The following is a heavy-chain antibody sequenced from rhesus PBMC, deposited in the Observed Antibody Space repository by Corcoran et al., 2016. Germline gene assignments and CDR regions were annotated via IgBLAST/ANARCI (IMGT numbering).Heavy chain of an antibody. Sequence: QVQLVQSGAEIKQPGASVKLSCKASGYTFTSYYMHWVRQAPGQGLEWIGLISPDNGNKGYEQNFQGRVTITTDTSTSTGYMELSSLRSEDTAVYYCTRGAAAGTHLDYWGQGVLVTVSS. D-gene: IGHD6-31*01. CDR2: ISPDNGNK. J-gene: IGHJ4*01. CDR1: GYTFTSYY. V-gene: IGHV1-1*01. CDR3: TRGAAAGTHLDY.